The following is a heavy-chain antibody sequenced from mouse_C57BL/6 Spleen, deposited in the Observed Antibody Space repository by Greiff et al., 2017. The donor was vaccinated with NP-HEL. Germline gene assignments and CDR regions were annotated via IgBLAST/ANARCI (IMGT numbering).Heavy chain of an antibody. CDR1: GYTFTSYW. D-gene: IGHD1-1*01. CDR2: IDPSDSET. Sequence: VQLQQPGAELVRPGSSVKLSCKASGYTFTSYWMHWVKQRPIQGLEWIGNIDPSDSETHYNQKFKDKATLTVDKSSSTAYMQLSSLTSEDSAVYYCAREGLITTVVAHFDYWGQGTTLTVSS. V-gene: IGHV1-52*01. CDR3: AREGLITTVVAHFDY. J-gene: IGHJ2*01.